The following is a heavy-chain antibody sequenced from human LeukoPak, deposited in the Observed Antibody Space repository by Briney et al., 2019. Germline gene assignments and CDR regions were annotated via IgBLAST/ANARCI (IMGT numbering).Heavy chain of an antibody. Sequence: GGSLRLSCAASGFTFSSYAMHWVRQAPGKGLEWVAVISYDGSNKYYADSVRGRFTISRDNSKNTLYLQMNSLRAEDTAVYYCARVSPPPFRFGELWCDYWGQGTLVTVSS. CDR3: ARVSPPPFRFGELWCDY. CDR2: ISYDGSNK. D-gene: IGHD3-10*01. CDR1: GFTFSSYA. V-gene: IGHV3-30-3*01. J-gene: IGHJ4*02.